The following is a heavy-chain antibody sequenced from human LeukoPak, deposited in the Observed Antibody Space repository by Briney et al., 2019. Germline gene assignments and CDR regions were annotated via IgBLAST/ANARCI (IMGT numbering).Heavy chain of an antibody. D-gene: IGHD3-10*01. CDR1: GYTFTSYG. CDR2: ISGYNGNT. Sequence: GASVKVSCKASGYTFTSYGISWVRQAPGQGLEWMGWISGYNGNTNYAQKHQGRVIMTTDTTTSTAYMELRSPGSDDTAVYYWARGSSTMVRGVHDYGGQGTLVTVSA. J-gene: IGHJ4*02. CDR3: ARGSSTMVRGVHDY. V-gene: IGHV1-18*01.